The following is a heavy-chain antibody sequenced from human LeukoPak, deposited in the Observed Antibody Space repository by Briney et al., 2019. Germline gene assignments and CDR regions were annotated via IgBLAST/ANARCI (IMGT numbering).Heavy chain of an antibody. CDR1: GGTFSSYA. CDR3: ARVAGGRYCSSTSCYMRGWFDP. D-gene: IGHD2-2*02. Sequence: ASVKVSCKASGGTFSSYAISWVRQAPGQGLEWMGGIIPVFATANYAQKFQGRVTITADESTSTAYMELTSLRSEDTAVYYCARVAGGRYCSSTSCYMRGWFDPWGQGTLVTVSS. CDR2: IIPVFATA. J-gene: IGHJ5*02. V-gene: IGHV1-69*13.